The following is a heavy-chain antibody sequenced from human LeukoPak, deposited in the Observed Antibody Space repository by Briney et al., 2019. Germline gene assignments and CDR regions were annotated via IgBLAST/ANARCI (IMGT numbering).Heavy chain of an antibody. CDR1: GFTFSSYE. J-gene: IGHJ3*02. D-gene: IGHD6-13*01. CDR2: ISSSGSTI. V-gene: IGHV3-48*03. CDR3: ATGIAAAGLSAFDI. Sequence: GSLRLSCAASGFTFSSYEMNWVRQAPGKGLEWVSYISSSGSTIYYADSVKGRFTISRDNAKNSLYLQMNSLRAEDTAVYYCATGIAAAGLSAFDIWGQGTMVTVSS.